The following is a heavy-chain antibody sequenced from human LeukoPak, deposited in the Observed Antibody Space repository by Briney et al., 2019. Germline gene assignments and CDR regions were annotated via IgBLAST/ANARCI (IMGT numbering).Heavy chain of an antibody. V-gene: IGHV3-21*01. CDR3: ARISLWFGELFGVDV. Sequence: TGGSLRLSCAASGFTFSSYSMNWVRQAPGKGLEWVSSISSSSSYIYYADSVKGRFTISRDNAKNSLYLQMNSLRAEDTAVYYCARISLWFGELFGVDVWGKGTTVTVSS. CDR2: ISSSSSYI. CDR1: GFTFSSYS. D-gene: IGHD3-10*01. J-gene: IGHJ6*04.